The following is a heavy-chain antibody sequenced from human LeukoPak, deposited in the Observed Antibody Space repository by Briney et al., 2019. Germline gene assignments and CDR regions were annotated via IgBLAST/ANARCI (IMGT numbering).Heavy chain of an antibody. Sequence: PGGSLRLSCAASGFTFSSYAMHWVRQAPGKGLEWVAVISYDGSNKYYADSVKGRFTISRDNAKNSLYLQMNSLRAEDTAVYYCARGRDEFVAAAGNYFDYWGQGTLVTVSS. CDR1: GFTFSSYA. V-gene: IGHV3-30-3*01. CDR3: ARGRDEFVAAAGNYFDY. CDR2: ISYDGSNK. J-gene: IGHJ4*02. D-gene: IGHD6-13*01.